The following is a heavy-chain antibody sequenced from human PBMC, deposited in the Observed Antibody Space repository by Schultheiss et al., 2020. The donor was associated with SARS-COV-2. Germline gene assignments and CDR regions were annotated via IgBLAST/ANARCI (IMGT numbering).Heavy chain of an antibody. D-gene: IGHD6-13*01. V-gene: IGHV3-66*01. CDR3: ASRVSYSLDAFDI. J-gene: IGHJ3*02. CDR2: IYSGGST. CDR1: GFTVSSNY. Sequence: GGSLRLSCAASGFTVSSNYMSWVRQAPGKGLEWVSVIYSGGSTYYADSVKGRFTISRDNSKNTLYLQMNSLRAEDRAVYYCASRVSYSLDAFDIWGQGTMVTVSS.